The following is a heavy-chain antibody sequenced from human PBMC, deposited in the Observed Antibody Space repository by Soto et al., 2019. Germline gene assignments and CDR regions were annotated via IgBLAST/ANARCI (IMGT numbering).Heavy chain of an antibody. CDR1: GASISSSTYY. CDR2: FFYHGNT. V-gene: IGHV4-39*01. CDR3: ASRFYLHWSP. Sequence: QLQLQESCPGLVNPSETLSLTCTVSGASISSSTYYCGLIRQPPGKGLEWIGTFFYHGNTFYNPSLLSRATISVDTSKNHFSLNLAAVTAAVTSVYYCASRFYLHWSPWGQGTLVTVSS. J-gene: IGHJ5*02. D-gene: IGHD3-10*01.